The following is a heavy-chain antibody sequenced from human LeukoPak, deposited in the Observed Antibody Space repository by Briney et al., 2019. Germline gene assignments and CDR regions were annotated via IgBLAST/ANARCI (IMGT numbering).Heavy chain of an antibody. CDR3: ARDLRLYSSGWYYFDY. D-gene: IGHD6-19*01. J-gene: IGHJ4*02. CDR1: GYTFTSYG. CDR2: ISAYNGNT. V-gene: IGHV1-18*01. Sequence: ASVKVSCKASGYTFTSYGISWVRQAPGQGLEWMGWISAYNGNTNYAQKLQGRVTMTTDTSTSTAYMELRSLRSDDTAVYYCARDLRLYSSGWYYFDYWGQGTLVTVSS.